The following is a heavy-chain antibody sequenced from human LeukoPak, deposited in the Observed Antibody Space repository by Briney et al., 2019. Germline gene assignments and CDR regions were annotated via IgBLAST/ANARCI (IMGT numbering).Heavy chain of an antibody. CDR3: ARAGYCSSTTCPDAFDI. V-gene: IGHV4-39*07. CDR2: IYYRGRT. Sequence: SETLSLTCTVSGGPITSSSHYWGWIRQPPGKGLEWIGSIYYRGRTYYNASLKSRVTISVDTSKNQVSLRLSSVTAADTAVYYCARAGYCSSTTCPDAFDIWGQETKVTVSS. D-gene: IGHD2-2*01. CDR1: GGPITSSSHY. J-gene: IGHJ3*02.